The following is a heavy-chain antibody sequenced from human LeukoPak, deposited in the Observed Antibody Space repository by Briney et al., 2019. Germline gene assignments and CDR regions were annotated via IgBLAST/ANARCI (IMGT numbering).Heavy chain of an antibody. Sequence: ASVKVSCKASGGTFSSYAISWVRQAPGQGLEWMGWMNPNSGNTGYAQKYKGRMAMTRNPSISTAYMELSSLTSEDPAMYYCARGRGSSGYDLFDYWGEGTLVTVSS. D-gene: IGHD5-12*01. CDR2: MNPNSGNT. J-gene: IGHJ4*02. V-gene: IGHV1-8*02. CDR1: GGTFSSYA. CDR3: ARGRGSSGYDLFDY.